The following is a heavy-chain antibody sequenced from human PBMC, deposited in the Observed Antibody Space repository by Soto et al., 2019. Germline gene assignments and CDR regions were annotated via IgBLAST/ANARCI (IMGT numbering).Heavy chain of an antibody. CDR1: GFTFSSYW. CDR2: INSDGSGT. J-gene: IGHJ4*02. D-gene: IGHD1-1*01. CDR3: AIERGNWNSEVYFDY. V-gene: IGHV3-74*01. Sequence: GGSLRLSCAASGFTFSSYWMHWVRQAPGKGLVWVSRINSDGSGTSYADSVKGRFTISRDNAKNTLYLQMNSLRAEDTAVYYCAIERGNWNSEVYFDYWGQGSQVTVSS.